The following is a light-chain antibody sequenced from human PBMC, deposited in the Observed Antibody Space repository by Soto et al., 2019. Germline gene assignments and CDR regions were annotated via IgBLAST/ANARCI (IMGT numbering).Light chain of an antibody. CDR3: QQYNNWPYT. CDR1: QSVSSN. Sequence: EIVMTQSPATLSVSPGERATLSCRASQSVSSNLAWYQQKPGQAPRLLIYGASTRATGIPARFSGSGSGTEFTLTFSGLQSEDFAVYYCQQYNNWPYTFGQGTKLEIK. J-gene: IGKJ2*01. CDR2: GAS. V-gene: IGKV3-15*01.